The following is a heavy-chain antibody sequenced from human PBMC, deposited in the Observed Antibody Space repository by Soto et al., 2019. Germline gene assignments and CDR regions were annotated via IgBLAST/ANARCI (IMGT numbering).Heavy chain of an antibody. J-gene: IGHJ4*02. V-gene: IGHV4-38-2*01. CDR1: GYPISSGYH. CDR2: IHHSGST. Sequence: SETLSLTCAVSGYPISSGYHWGWIRQPPGKGLGWIGIIHHSGSTYCNPSLRSRITISVDTSKNQFSLKMPSVTAADTAVYYCARSSGYVPGGYWGQGILVTVSS. CDR3: ARSSGYVPGGY. D-gene: IGHD5-12*01.